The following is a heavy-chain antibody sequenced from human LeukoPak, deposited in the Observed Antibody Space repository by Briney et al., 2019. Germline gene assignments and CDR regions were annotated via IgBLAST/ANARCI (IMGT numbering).Heavy chain of an antibody. CDR1: GFTFSSYG. CDR2: IWYDGSNK. Sequence: PGRSLRLSCAASGFTFSSYGMHWVRQAPGKGLEWVAVIWYDGSNKYYTDYVKGRFTIFRNNSKNTLYLQMNSLRAEDTGVYYCARDRASGVNTFFDHWGQGTLVTVSS. V-gene: IGHV3-33*01. CDR3: ARDRASGVNTFFDH. D-gene: IGHD4-17*01. J-gene: IGHJ4*02.